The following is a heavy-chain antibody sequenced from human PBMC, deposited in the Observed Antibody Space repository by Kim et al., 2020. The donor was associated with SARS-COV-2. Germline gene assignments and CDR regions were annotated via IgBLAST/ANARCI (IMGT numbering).Heavy chain of an antibody. V-gene: IGHV1-46*01. CDR2: INPSGGNT. J-gene: IGHJ6*02. CDR3: ARWPPHEYYYYYYGMDV. CDR1: GYTFTSYY. Sequence: ASVKVSCKASGYTFTSYYMHWVRQAPGQGLEWMGIINPSGGNTSYAQKFQGRVTMTRDTSTSTVYMELSSLRSEDTAVYYCARWPPHEYYYYYYGMDVWGQGTTVTVSS.